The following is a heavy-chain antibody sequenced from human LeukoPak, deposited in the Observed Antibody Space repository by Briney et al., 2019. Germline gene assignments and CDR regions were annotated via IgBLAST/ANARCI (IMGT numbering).Heavy chain of an antibody. V-gene: IGHV3-7*01. CDR1: GFTFNRHW. CDR3: ARLLGESTIYDL. CDR2: IRQNGNEK. Sequence: PGGSLRLSCAASGFTFNRHWMSWVRQAPGKGLEWVASIRQNGNEKYYVDSVKGRFIISRDNAENSLSLQMNSLRDEDAAIYYCARLLGESTIYDLWGQGTLVTVSS. J-gene: IGHJ5*02. D-gene: IGHD5/OR15-5a*01.